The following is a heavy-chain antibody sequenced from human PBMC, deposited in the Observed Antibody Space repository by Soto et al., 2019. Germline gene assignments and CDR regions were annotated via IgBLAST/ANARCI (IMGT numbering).Heavy chain of an antibody. CDR3: GRHFTIRTYYYYMDV. CDR1: GGSISSGGYY. V-gene: IGHV4-39*01. CDR2: IYYSGST. D-gene: IGHD3-3*01. J-gene: IGHJ6*03. Sequence: SETLSLTCTVSGGSISSGGYYWNWIRQHPGKGLEWIGTIYYSGSTYYNPSLKSRVTISVDTTKNQFSLKLSSVTAADTAVYFCGRHFTIRTYYYYMDVWGKGTTVTVSS.